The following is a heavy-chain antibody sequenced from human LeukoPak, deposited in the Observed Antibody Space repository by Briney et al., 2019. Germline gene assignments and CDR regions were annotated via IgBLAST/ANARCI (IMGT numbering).Heavy chain of an antibody. J-gene: IGHJ4*02. V-gene: IGHV4-4*02. CDR2: INHSGST. CDR3: ARPVVDTAMALYYFDY. CDR1: GFALSSHW. Sequence: GSLRLSCAASGFALSSHWMSWVRQPPGKGLEWIGEINHSGSTNYNPSLKSRVTISVDTSKNQFSLKLSSVTAADTAVYYCARPVVDTAMALYYFDYWGQGTLVTVSS. D-gene: IGHD5-18*01.